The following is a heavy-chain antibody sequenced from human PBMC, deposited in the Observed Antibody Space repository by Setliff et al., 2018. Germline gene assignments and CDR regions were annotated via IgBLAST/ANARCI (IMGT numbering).Heavy chain of an antibody. CDR2: IIPIFGTA. J-gene: IGHJ6*02. V-gene: IGHV1-69*05. CDR3: AGSRPAGDYGTWDYYYYGMDV. D-gene: IGHD4-17*01. CDR1: GGTFSSYA. Sequence: SVKVSCKASGGTFSSYAISWVRQAPGQGLEWMGGIIPIFGTANYAQKFQGRVTITTDESTSTAYMELSSLRSEDTAVYYCAGSRPAGDYGTWDYYYYGMDVWGQGTTVTVSS.